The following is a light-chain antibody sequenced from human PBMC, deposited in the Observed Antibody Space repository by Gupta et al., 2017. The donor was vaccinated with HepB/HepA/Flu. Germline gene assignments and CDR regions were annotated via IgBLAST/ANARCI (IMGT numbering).Light chain of an antibody. V-gene: IGLV3-19*01. CDR1: SLRSYY. CDR2: GKN. CDR3: NSRDSSGNRFVV. Sequence: SSALTQDPAVSVALGQTVRITCQGDSLRSYYASWYQQKPGQAPVLVIYGKNNRPSGIPDRFSGSSSGNTASLTITGAQAEDEADYYCNSRDSSGNRFVVFGGGTKLTVL. J-gene: IGLJ2*01.